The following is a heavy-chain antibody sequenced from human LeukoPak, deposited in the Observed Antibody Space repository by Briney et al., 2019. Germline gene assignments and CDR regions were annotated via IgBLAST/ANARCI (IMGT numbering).Heavy chain of an antibody. D-gene: IGHD2-15*01. CDR1: GFTFSSYG. CDR3: AKDMVVADDY. CDR2: IRYVVSNT. Sequence: GGSLRLSCAAAGFTFSSYGMHWVRQAPGKWLEWVAFIRYVVSNTYYADSVKGRFTISRDNSKNTLYLQMNSLRAEDTAVYYCAKDMVVADDYWGQGTLVTVSS. V-gene: IGHV3-30*02. J-gene: IGHJ4*02.